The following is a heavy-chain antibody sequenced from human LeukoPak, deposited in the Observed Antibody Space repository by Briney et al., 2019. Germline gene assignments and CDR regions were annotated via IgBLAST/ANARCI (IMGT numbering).Heavy chain of an antibody. CDR3: ARAECSSTSCSAPA. V-gene: IGHV3-64*01. Sequence: GGSLRLSCAASGFTFSSYAMPWVRQAPGKGLEYVSAISSNGGSTYYANSVKGRFTISRDNSKNTLYLQMGSLRAEDMAMYYCARAECSSTSCSAPAWGQGTLVTVSS. J-gene: IGHJ5*02. CDR2: ISSNGGST. CDR1: GFTFSSYA. D-gene: IGHD2-2*01.